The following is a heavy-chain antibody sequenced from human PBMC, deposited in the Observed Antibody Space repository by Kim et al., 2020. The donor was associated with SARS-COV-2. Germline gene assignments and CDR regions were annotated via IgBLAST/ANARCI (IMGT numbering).Heavy chain of an antibody. CDR1: GFTFSRYW. J-gene: IGHJ4*02. V-gene: IGHV3-7*03. D-gene: IGHD3-3*01. CDR2: INEDGGAK. Sequence: GGSLRLSCAASGFTFSRYWMNWVRQAPGKGLEWVANINEDGGAKYYVDSVKGRFTISRDNAKNSVYLQMNSLRAEDTAVYYCARGATILWGQGTLVTASS. CDR3: ARGATIL.